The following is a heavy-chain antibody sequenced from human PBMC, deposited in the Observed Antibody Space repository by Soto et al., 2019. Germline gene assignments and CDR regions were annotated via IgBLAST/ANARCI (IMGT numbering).Heavy chain of an antibody. Sequence: QVQLVQSGAEVKKPGSSVKVSCKASGGIFSTYAISWLRQAPGQGLEWMGGIIPIFGTPNYAQRFQGRVTITADESTRTAYMELSRLRSEDTAVYYCARDRDDYGSGNYYNRIDVWGKGTLVTVSS. CDR1: GGIFSTYA. CDR2: IIPIFGTP. D-gene: IGHD3-10*01. CDR3: ARDRDDYGSGNYYNRIDV. J-gene: IGHJ4*02. V-gene: IGHV1-69*01.